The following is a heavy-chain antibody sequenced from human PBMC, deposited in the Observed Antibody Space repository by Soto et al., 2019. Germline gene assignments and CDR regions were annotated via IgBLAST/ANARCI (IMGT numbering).Heavy chain of an antibody. D-gene: IGHD6-19*01. J-gene: IGHJ2*01. Sequence: EVQLVESGGGLVQPGGSLRLSCAASGFRFSSYSMNWVRQAPGKGPEWVSYIDHSSSSVRYVDSVEGRFTISRDNAKDSLSPQMNSLRVEYTAMYYCAVGIAVARGYFDLWGRGTLVTVSS. CDR2: IDHSSSSV. V-gene: IGHV3-48*04. CDR1: GFRFSSYS. CDR3: AVGIAVARGYFDL.